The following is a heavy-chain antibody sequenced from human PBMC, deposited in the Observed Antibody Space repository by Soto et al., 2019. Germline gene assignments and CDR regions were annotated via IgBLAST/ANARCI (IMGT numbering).Heavy chain of an antibody. CDR2: ISYDGSNK. Sequence: QVQLVESGGGVVQPGRSLRLSCAASGFTFSSYGMHWVRQAPGKGLEWVALISYDGSNKYYADSVKGRFTISRDNSKNTLYLQMKSLRPEDTAVYYCAKSRMPYYASCLGYWGQGTLVTVSS. J-gene: IGHJ4*02. D-gene: IGHD3-10*01. V-gene: IGHV3-30*18. CDR3: AKSRMPYYASCLGY. CDR1: GFTFSSYG.